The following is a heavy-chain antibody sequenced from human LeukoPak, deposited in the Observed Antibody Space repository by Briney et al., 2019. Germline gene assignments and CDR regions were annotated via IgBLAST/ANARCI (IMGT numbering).Heavy chain of an antibody. Sequence: GGSLRLSCAASGFTFSSYWMSWVRQAPGKGLEWVANIKQDGSEKYYVDSVKGRFTISRDNAKNSLYLQMNSLRAEDTAVYYCAREVSPYQVGAPAHYYYYYMDVWGKGTTVTISS. CDR2: IKQDGSEK. D-gene: IGHD1-26*01. V-gene: IGHV3-7*01. CDR1: GFTFSSYW. CDR3: AREVSPYQVGAPAHYYYYYMDV. J-gene: IGHJ6*03.